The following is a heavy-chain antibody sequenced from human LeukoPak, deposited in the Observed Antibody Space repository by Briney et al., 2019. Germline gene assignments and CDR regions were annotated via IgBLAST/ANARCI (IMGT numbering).Heavy chain of an antibody. CDR1: GGSFSGYY. Sequence: SETLSLTCAVYGGSFSGYYWSWIRQPPGKGLEWFGEINHSGSTNYNPSLKSRVTISVDTSKNQFSLELSSVTAADTAVYYCARASYYDFWSGYYTMYNWFDPWGQGTLVTVSS. CDR2: INHSGST. J-gene: IGHJ5*02. D-gene: IGHD3-3*01. CDR3: ARASYYDFWSGYYTMYNWFDP. V-gene: IGHV4-34*01.